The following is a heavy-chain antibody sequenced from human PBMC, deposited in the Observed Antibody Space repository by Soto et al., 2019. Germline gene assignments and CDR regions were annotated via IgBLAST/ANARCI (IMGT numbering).Heavy chain of an antibody. V-gene: IGHV4-39*07. CDR3: ARVKATLYRHYYFDY. Sequence: SETLSLTCTVSGVSISSTSYNWGWIRQPPGKGLEWIGTLDYSGTAHYNPSLKSRINISADPSKNLFSLRLRSLTAADTAVYFCARVKATLYRHYYFDYWGQGTPVTVSS. D-gene: IGHD5-12*01. CDR1: GVSISSTSYN. CDR2: LDYSGTA. J-gene: IGHJ4*02.